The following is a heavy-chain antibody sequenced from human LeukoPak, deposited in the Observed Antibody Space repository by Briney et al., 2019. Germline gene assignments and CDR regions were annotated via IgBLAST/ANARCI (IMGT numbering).Heavy chain of an antibody. J-gene: IGHJ4*02. Sequence: QAGGSLRLSCTASGFTFGDYAMSWIRQAPGKGLEWVGFIRSKAYGETADYAASVKGRFTISRDDSKAIVYLQMNSLKTEDTAVYHCTRDRGAYNLYDYWGQGTLVTVSS. CDR1: GFTFGDYA. CDR3: TRDRGAYNLYDY. D-gene: IGHD1-1*01. V-gene: IGHV3-49*03. CDR2: IRSKAYGETA.